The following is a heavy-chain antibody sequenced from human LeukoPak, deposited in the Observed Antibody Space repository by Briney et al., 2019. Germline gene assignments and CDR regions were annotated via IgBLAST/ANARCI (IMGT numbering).Heavy chain of an antibody. D-gene: IGHD2-15*01. CDR2: IYPGDSDI. CDR3: ARRLYCSGGSCRFDY. Sequence: GESLKISCEGSGYSFTSSWIGWVRQMPGKGLEWMGIIYPGDSDIRYGPSFQGQVTISADKSITTAYLQWSSLKASDTAIYYCARRLYCSGGSCRFDYWGQGTLVTVSS. J-gene: IGHJ4*02. CDR1: GYSFTSSW. V-gene: IGHV5-51*01.